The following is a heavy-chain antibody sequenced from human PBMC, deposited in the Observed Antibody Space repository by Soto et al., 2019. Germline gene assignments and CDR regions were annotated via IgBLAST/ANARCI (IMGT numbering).Heavy chain of an antibody. CDR2: IYYSGST. D-gene: IGHD3-9*01. J-gene: IGHJ6*02. CDR1: GGSISSGGYY. V-gene: IGHV4-31*03. CDR3: ARDFYDILTGSGYYYYGMDV. Sequence: QVQLQESGPGLVKPSQTLSLTCTVSGGSISSGGYYWSWIRQHPGKGLEWIGYIYYSGSTYYNPSLKSRVTISVDTSKNQFSRKLSSVTAADTAVYYCARDFYDILTGSGYYYYGMDVWGQGTTVTVSS.